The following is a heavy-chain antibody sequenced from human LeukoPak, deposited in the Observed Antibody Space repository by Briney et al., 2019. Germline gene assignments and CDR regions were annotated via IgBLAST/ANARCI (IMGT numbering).Heavy chain of an antibody. CDR3: ASRPIPVDIFDS. V-gene: IGHV4-39*01. J-gene: IGHJ4*02. CDR2: IYYSGST. D-gene: IGHD6-19*01. CDR1: GGSISSSSYY. Sequence: SQTLSLTCTVSGGSISSSSYYWGWIRQPPGKGLEWIGSIYYSGSTYYNPSLKSRVTISVDTSKNQFSLKLSSVTAADTAVYYCASRPIPVDIFDSWGQGTLVTVSS.